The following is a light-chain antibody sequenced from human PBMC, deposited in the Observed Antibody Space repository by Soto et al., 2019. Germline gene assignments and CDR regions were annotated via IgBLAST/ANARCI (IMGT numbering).Light chain of an antibody. V-gene: IGKV2-30*01. CDR1: QSLVSSDGNTY. Sequence: DVVMTQSPLSLPVTLGQPASISCRSSQSLVSSDGNTYLNWFQQRPGQSPRRLIYKVSNRDSGVPDRFSGSGSGTEFTLKTSRVEAEDVGVYYCMQGTHWPPWTFGQGTKVEIK. CDR3: MQGTHWPPWT. CDR2: KVS. J-gene: IGKJ1*01.